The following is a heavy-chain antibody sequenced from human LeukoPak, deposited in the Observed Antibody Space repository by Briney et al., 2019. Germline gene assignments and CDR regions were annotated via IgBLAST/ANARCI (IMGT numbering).Heavy chain of an antibody. J-gene: IGHJ4*02. D-gene: IGHD3-16*01. CDR1: GYTFTTYN. V-gene: IGHV1-18*01. Sequence: ASVKVSCKASGYTFTTYNINWVRQAPGQGLEWMGWISGYNGNTNYAQKLQGRVTMTTDTSTSTAYMELRSLKSDDTAVYYCARGGPAARLITFGGVTDYWGQGTLVTVSS. CDR2: ISGYNGNT. CDR3: ARGGPAARLITFGGVTDY.